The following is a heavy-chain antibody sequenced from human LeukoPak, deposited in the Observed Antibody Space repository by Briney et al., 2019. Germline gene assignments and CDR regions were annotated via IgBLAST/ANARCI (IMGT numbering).Heavy chain of an antibody. J-gene: IGHJ5*02. V-gene: IGHV4-59*12. CDR2: IYYSGST. Sequence: SETLSLTCTVSGGSISSYYWSWIRQPPGKGLEYIGYIYYSGSTNYNPSLKSRVTISVDTSKNQFSLKLSSVTAADTAVYYCARGHIIYGQGNWFDPWGQGTLVTVSS. CDR1: GGSISSYY. CDR3: ARGHIIYGQGNWFDP. D-gene: IGHD4-17*01.